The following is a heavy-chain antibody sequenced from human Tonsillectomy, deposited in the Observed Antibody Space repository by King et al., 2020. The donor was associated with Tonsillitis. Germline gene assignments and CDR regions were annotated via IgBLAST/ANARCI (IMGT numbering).Heavy chain of an antibody. CDR2: IKEDGSEK. CDR1: GFTFSTSW. J-gene: IGHJ4*02. Sequence: EVQLVESGGGLVQPGGSLRLSCAASGFTFSTSWMTWVRQTPGKGLEWVANIKEDGSEKNYVDSVKGRFTISRDNAKNSVYLQMNSLRVEDTAVYYCATGGEGSGYRPPHYWGQGTLVTVSS. CDR3: ATGGEGSGYRPPHY. V-gene: IGHV3-7*03. D-gene: IGHD3-22*01.